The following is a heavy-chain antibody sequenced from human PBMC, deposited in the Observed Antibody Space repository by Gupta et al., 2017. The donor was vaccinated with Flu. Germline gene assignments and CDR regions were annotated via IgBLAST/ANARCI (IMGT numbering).Heavy chain of an antibody. V-gene: IGHV3-23*01. CDR1: GFTFSSYA. CDR2: ISDSGGRT. Sequence: EVQLLESGGGLVQPGGSLRLSCAASGFTFSSYAMSWVRQAPGKGLEWVSVISDSGGRTYYADSVKGRFTISRDNSKNTVYVQMNSLRAEDTAIYYCAKLYSSSSLSYFDYWGQGTLVTVSS. J-gene: IGHJ4*02. D-gene: IGHD6-6*01. CDR3: AKLYSSSSLSYFDY.